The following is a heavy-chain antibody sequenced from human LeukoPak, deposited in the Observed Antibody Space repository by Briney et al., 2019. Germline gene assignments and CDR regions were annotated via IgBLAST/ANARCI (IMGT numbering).Heavy chain of an antibody. CDR3: ARGDDYKSTLFDY. Sequence: SQTLSPACTLAARSISSNYCNWIRHPPRKGLGWFAYITYSGTTNYYHPLNSRVTISVDTSKKQFSLKLTSATAADTAVYYCARGDDYKSTLFDYWGQGTLVTVSS. V-gene: IGHV4-59*01. D-gene: IGHD5-12*01. CDR2: ITYSGTT. CDR1: ARSISSNY. J-gene: IGHJ4*02.